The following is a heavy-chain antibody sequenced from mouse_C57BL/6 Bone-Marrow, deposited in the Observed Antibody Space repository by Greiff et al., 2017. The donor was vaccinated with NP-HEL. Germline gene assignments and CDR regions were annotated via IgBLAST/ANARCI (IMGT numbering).Heavy chain of an antibody. CDR3: ARGDGYYVSFDY. J-gene: IGHJ2*01. D-gene: IGHD2-3*01. V-gene: IGHV1-47*01. CDR2: FHPYNDDT. CDR1: GYTFTTYP. Sequence: VKLQESGAELVKPGASVKMSCKASGYTFTTYPIEWMKQNHGKSLEWIGNFHPYNDDTKYNEKFKGKATLTVEKSSSTVYLGLSRLTSDDSAVYYCARGDGYYVSFDYWGQGTTLTVSS.